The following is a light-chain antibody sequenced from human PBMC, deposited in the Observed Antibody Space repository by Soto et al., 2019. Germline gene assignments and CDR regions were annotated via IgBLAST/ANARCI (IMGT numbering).Light chain of an antibody. CDR1: QSVGSS. J-gene: IGKJ1*01. Sequence: IMLTLAPGTLSLYQGERASLSCRASQSVGSSLSWYQQKPGQAPRLLFYGASSRATAIPDRFSGSGFGTDFTLTITRLEPEDFAVYYCQQYGDSPQTFGPGTKVDIK. CDR3: QQYGDSPQT. V-gene: IGKV3-20*01. CDR2: GAS.